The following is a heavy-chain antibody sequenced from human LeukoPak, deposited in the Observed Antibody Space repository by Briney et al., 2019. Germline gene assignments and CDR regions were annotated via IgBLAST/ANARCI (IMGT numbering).Heavy chain of an antibody. J-gene: IGHJ3*01. CDR1: GDSISSNSAA. CDR2: TLYRSKWLN. V-gene: IGHV6-1*01. Sequence: SQTLSLTCAISGDSISSNSAAWNWIRLSPSRGLEWLGRTLYRSKWLNDHAPSVKGRITINPDTSKNQFSLQLKSVTPEDTALYYCTSGPDDLLPGRAFDFWGQGTMVTVSS. D-gene: IGHD3-3*01. CDR3: TSGPDDLLPGRAFDF.